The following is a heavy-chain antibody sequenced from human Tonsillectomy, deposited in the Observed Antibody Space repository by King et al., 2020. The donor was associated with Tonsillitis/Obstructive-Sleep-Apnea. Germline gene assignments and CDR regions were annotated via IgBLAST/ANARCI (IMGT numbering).Heavy chain of an antibody. CDR3: VRNPLTTNYYYYGMDV. CDR2: IIPILGIA. D-gene: IGHD3-22*01. J-gene: IGHJ6*02. Sequence: QLVQSGAEVKKTGSSVKVSCKASGGTFSSYAISWVRQAPGQGREWMGGIIPILGIANYAQKFQGRVTLTADKSTSTAYMELSSLRSEGTAVYYCVRNPLTTNYYYYGMDVWGQGTTVTVSS. CDR1: GGTFSSYA. V-gene: IGHV1-69*10.